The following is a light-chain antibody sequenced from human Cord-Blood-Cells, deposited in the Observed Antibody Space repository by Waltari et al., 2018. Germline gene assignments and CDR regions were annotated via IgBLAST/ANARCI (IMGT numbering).Light chain of an antibody. J-gene: IGKJ3*01. CDR1: QSLLHSNGYNY. CDR2: LGS. Sequence: DMVMPQSPLSLPVTPGEPASISCRSSQSLLHSNGYNYLDWYLQKPGQSPPLLIYLGSNRAAGVHARFSGSGSGTDFTLKFSRVEAEDVVVFYGMQTLQTLFTFGPGTKVDIK. V-gene: IGKV2-28*01. CDR3: MQTLQTLFT.